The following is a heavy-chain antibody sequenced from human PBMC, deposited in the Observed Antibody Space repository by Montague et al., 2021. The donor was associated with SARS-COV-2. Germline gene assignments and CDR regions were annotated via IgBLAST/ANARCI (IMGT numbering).Heavy chain of an antibody. D-gene: IGHD6-19*01. CDR3: ARGSGWMGNAFDI. Sequence: SETLSLTCTASGGSISSYYWSWIRQPPGTGLELIGYIYYSGSTXXXPSXRGRVTISVDTSKNQFSLKLSSVTAADTAVYYCARGSGWMGNAFDIWGQGTMVTVSS. CDR2: IYYSGST. J-gene: IGHJ3*02. V-gene: IGHV4-59*01. CDR1: GGSISSYY.